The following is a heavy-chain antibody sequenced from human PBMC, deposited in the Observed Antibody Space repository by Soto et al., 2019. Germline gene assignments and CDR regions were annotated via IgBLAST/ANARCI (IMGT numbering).Heavy chain of an antibody. CDR3: VRRVSGNYDY. V-gene: IGHV3-64*01. CDR1: GFTFSSYD. CDR2: ISSNGGTT. Sequence: EVQLAESGGGMVQPGGSLRLSCVASGFTFSSYDMHWVRQAPGKGLEYVSSISSNGGTTYYGNSVTGRFTISRDNSKNPLYLQMGSLRAEDMAVYYCVRRVSGNYDYWGQGTLVNVSS. D-gene: IGHD1-7*01. J-gene: IGHJ4*02.